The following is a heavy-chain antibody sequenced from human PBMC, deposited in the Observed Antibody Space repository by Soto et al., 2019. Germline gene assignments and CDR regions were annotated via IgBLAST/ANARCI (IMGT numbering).Heavy chain of an antibody. V-gene: IGHV1-69*01. CDR3: ARDSTDFWSGSQLYYYGMDV. J-gene: IGHJ6*02. CDR1: GGTFSSYA. D-gene: IGHD3-3*01. CDR2: IIPIFGTA. Sequence: QVQLVQSGAEVKKPGSSVKVSCRASGGTFSSYAISWVRQAPGQGLEWMGGIIPIFGTADYAQQFQGRVTITADESTSPAYMEVSSLRSEDTAVYYGARDSTDFWSGSQLYYYGMDVWGQGTTVTVSS.